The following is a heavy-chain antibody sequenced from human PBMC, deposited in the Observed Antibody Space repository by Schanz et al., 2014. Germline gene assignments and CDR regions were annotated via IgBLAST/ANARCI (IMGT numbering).Heavy chain of an antibody. CDR3: AKGRFGELSAFDI. V-gene: IGHV3-48*01. CDR2: ISSSSSTR. J-gene: IGHJ3*02. CDR1: GFTFSSYS. D-gene: IGHD3-10*01. Sequence: EVQLVESGGGLVQPGGSLRLSCAASGFTFSSYSMNWVRQAPGKGLEWVSYISSSSSTRYYADSVKGRFTISRDNSKNTLYLQMNSLRPRDTAVYYCAKGRFGELSAFDIWGQGTMVTVSS.